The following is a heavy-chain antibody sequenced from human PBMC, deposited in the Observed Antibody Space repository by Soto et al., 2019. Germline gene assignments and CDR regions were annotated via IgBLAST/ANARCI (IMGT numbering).Heavy chain of an antibody. CDR2: ISGSGGST. D-gene: IGHD2-2*02. CDR3: AKPRYCSSTSCYIYYGMDV. J-gene: IGHJ6*02. CDR1: GFTFSIYA. Sequence: VALILASSDSGFTFSIYAMSWGRQAPGRGREWGSAISGSGGSTYYADSVKGRFTISRDNSKNTLYLQMNSLRAEDTAVYYCAKPRYCSSTSCYIYYGMDVWGQGTTVTVSS. V-gene: IGHV3-23*01.